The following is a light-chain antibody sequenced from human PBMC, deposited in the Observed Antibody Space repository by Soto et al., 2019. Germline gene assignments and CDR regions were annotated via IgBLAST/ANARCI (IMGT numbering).Light chain of an antibody. CDR1: GSNTGKNY. J-gene: IGLJ1*01. Sequence: QSVLTQPPSVSVAPGQKVTISCSGSGSNTGKNYVSWYQQLPGTAPKLLIYEDSRRPSGIPDRFSGSKSGTSATLGITGLETGVEADYYCGSWNNSLTAVVFGTGTKVT. CDR2: EDS. CDR3: GSWNNSLTAVV. V-gene: IGLV1-51*02.